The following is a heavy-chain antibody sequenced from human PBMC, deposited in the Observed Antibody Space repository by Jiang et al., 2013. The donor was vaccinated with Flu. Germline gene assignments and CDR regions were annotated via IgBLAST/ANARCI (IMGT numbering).Heavy chain of an antibody. V-gene: IGHV1-2*02. D-gene: IGHD6-19*01. Sequence: SGAEVKNPGASVKVSCKASGYTFTDYYVHWVRQAPGQGLEWMGWINPNSGGTNYPQKFQGRVTMTRDTSISTAYMELRRLRSDDTAVYYCAGEGSSGWSGHWGQGTLITVSS. CDR3: AGEGSSGWSGH. CDR1: GYTFTDYY. J-gene: IGHJ5*02. CDR2: INPNSGGT.